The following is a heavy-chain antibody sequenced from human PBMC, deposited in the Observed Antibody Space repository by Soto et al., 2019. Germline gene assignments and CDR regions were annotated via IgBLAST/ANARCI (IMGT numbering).Heavy chain of an antibody. CDR3: ARFVPAATFDYYYYMDV. Sequence: ASVKVSCKASGYTFTSYDINWVRQATGQGLEWMGWMNPNSGNTGYAQKFQGRVTMTRNTSISTAYMELSSLRSEDTAVYYCARFVPAATFDYYYYMDVWGKGTTVTVSS. J-gene: IGHJ6*03. V-gene: IGHV1-8*01. CDR1: GYTFTSYD. D-gene: IGHD2-2*01. CDR2: MNPNSGNT.